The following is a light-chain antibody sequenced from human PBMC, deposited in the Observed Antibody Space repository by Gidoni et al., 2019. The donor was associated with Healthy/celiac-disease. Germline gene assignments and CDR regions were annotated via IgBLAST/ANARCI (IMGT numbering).Light chain of an antibody. J-gene: IGKJ5*01. CDR2: WAS. V-gene: IGKV4-1*01. CDR3: QQYYSTPIT. CDR1: QSVLYSSNNKNY. Sequence: DIVMTQSPDSLPVSLGERATIHCKTSQSVLYSSNNKNYLAWYQQKPEQPPKLLMFWASTREPGVADRCSGGGCGADFTLTISSLQDDDVAVYYCQQYYSTPITFGQGTRLEIK.